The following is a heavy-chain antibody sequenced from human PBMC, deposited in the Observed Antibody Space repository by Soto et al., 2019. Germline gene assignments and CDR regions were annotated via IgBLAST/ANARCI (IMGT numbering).Heavy chain of an antibody. CDR2: MNPNSGNT. J-gene: IGHJ4*02. D-gene: IGHD1-26*01. V-gene: IGHV1-8*01. Sequence: ASVKVSCKASGYTFTSYDINWVRQATGQGLEWMGWMNPNSGNTGYAQKFQGRVTMTRNTSISTAYMELSSLRSEDTAVYYCARQMGATTSFDYWGQGTLVTVSS. CDR1: GYTFTSYD. CDR3: ARQMGATTSFDY.